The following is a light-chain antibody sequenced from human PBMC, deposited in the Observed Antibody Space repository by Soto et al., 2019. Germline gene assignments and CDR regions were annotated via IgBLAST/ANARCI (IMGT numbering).Light chain of an antibody. V-gene: IGKV3-11*01. CDR2: DAS. CDR3: QQRSNWPPFT. Sequence: EIVLTQSPATLSLSPGERATLSCRASQSVSSYLAWYQHKPGQAPRLLIYDASNSATGIPARFSGSGSGTDFTLTISSLEPEDFAVYYCQQRSNWPPFTFGPGTKVDIK. J-gene: IGKJ3*01. CDR1: QSVSSY.